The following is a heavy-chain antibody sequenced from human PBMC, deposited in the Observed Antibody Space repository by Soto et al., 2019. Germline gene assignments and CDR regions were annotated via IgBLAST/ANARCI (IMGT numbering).Heavy chain of an antibody. CDR3: ARVLYYGSGSYYPYGMDV. V-gene: IGHV1-69*01. Sequence: QVQLVQSGAEVKKPGSSVQVSCKTSGVSFNNNGIGWVRQAPGHGLEWMGGVSPPFRTSNYARKFQGRISITADASTGTVNMELSSLTSEDTAQYYCARVLYYGSGSYYPYGMDVWGQGTTVTVSS. CDR2: VSPPFRTS. J-gene: IGHJ6*02. D-gene: IGHD3-10*01. CDR1: GVSFNNNG.